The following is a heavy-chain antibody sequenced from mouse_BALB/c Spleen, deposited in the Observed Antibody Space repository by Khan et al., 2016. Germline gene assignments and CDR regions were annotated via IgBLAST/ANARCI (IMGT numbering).Heavy chain of an antibody. CDR3: ARYDGGFAY. CDR1: GYTFTSYW. V-gene: IGHV1-7*01. Sequence: QVQLQQSGAELAKPGASVKMSCKASGYTFTSYWMHWVKQRPGQGLEWIGYINPSTGYTEYNQKFKDKATLTADKSSSTAYMQLSSLTSEDSAVYYCARYDGGFAYWGQGTLVTVSA. J-gene: IGHJ3*01. CDR2: INPSTGYT. D-gene: IGHD2-3*01.